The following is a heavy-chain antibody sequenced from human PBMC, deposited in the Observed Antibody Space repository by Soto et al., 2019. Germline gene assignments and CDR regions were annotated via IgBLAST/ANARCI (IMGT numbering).Heavy chain of an antibody. D-gene: IGHD2-2*01. CDR1: GGTFNSYL. CDR3: ARGLDQPPVGLYFDT. CDR2: IIPAFGTA. V-gene: IGHV1-69*06. J-gene: IGHJ4*02. Sequence: QVQLVQSGAEVKNPGSSVKVSCKTSGGTFNSYLIDWVRQAPGQGLEWMGGIIPAFGTAKYAQKFQGRVTIPADKSTNTAYMELRTLTSEDTAVYYCARGLDQPPVGLYFDTWGQGTLATVSS.